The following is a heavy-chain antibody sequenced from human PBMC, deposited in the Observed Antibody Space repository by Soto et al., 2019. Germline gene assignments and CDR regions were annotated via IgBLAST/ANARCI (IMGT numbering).Heavy chain of an antibody. J-gene: IGHJ6*02. CDR3: ARDFPPDYYYGMDV. CDR2: IIPIFGTA. Sequence: QVQLVQSGAEVKKPGSSVKVSCKASGGTFSSYAISWVRQAPGQGLEWLGGIIPIFGTANYAQKFQGRVTITAEKSTSTAYMELSSLRSEDTDVYYCARDFPPDYYYGMDVWGQGTTVTVSS. V-gene: IGHV1-69*06. CDR1: GGTFSSYA.